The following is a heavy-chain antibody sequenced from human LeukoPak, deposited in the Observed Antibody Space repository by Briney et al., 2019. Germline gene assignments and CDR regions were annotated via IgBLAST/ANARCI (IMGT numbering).Heavy chain of an antibody. D-gene: IGHD3-16*01. CDR1: GYTFTSHD. CDR3: TRVPRESYAH. CDR2: MNPNSGNT. Sequence: ALVKVSCKASGYTFTSHDINSVRHATGQGLEWLGFMNPNSGNTGYAQKFQGRVIMTSDTSITTAYMELSSLTSEDTAVYYCTRVPRESYAHWGQGTLVTVSS. V-gene: IGHV1-8*01. J-gene: IGHJ4*02.